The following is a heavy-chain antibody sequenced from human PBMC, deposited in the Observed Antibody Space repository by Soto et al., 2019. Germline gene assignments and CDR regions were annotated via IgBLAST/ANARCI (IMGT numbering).Heavy chain of an antibody. CDR3: ARDRRVAVAGGDDFDI. CDR1: GYTFTSYG. J-gene: IGHJ3*02. CDR2: ISAYNGNT. Sequence: ASVKVSCKASGYTFTSYGISWVRQAPGQGLEWMGWISAYNGNTNYAQKLQGRVTMTTDTSTSTAYMELRSLRSDDTAVYYCARDRRVAVAGGDDFDIWGKGTMVNVS. D-gene: IGHD6-19*01. V-gene: IGHV1-18*01.